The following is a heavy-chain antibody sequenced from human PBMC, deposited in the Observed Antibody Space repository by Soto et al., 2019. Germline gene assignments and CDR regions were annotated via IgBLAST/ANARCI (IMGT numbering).Heavy chain of an antibody. J-gene: IGHJ6*02. Sequence: EVQLLESGGGLVQPGGSLRLSCAASGFTFSSFAMTWVRQAPGEGLEWVSSISSRGETTYYSDSVKGRFTISRDIAKKMVYLPMTSLRAEDAAVYFCGQDWTGNSCPGMVVWGQGTRVTVSS. D-gene: IGHD2-8*02. V-gene: IGHV3-23*01. CDR2: ISSRGETT. CDR1: GFTFSSFA. CDR3: GQDWTGNSCPGMVV.